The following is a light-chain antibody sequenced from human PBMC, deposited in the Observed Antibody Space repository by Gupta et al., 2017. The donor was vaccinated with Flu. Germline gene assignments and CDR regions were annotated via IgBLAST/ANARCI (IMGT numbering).Light chain of an antibody. Sequence: QSVLAQPPSASGTPGQRVTISCSGSTSNIGTNSVNWYQQVPGTSPKLLIYGSYQRPSGVPDRFAGSKSGTSASLTISGLQSEDEADYYCAAWDDSLNGHYVFGTGTKVTVL. J-gene: IGLJ1*01. V-gene: IGLV1-44*01. CDR2: GSY. CDR3: AAWDDSLNGHYV. CDR1: TSNIGTNS.